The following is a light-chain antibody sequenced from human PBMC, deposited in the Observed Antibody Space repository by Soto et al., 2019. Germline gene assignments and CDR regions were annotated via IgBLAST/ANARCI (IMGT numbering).Light chain of an antibody. CDR3: QQCYRPST. CDR2: WAS. Sequence: DIVMTQSPDSLAVSLGERATINCKSSQSVLYSSNNKNYLAWYQQKPGQPPKLLIYWASTRESGVPDRFSGSGSGTDFPLTISSLQAEDGAVYYCQQCYRPSTFGQGTKVEIK. V-gene: IGKV4-1*01. J-gene: IGKJ1*01. CDR1: QSVLYSSNNKNY.